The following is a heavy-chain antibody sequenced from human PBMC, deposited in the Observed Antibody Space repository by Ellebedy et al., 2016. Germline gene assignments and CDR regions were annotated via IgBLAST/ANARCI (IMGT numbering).Heavy chain of an antibody. CDR2: IKQDGSEK. V-gene: IGHV3-7*01. D-gene: IGHD4/OR15-4a*01. J-gene: IGHJ4*02. CDR3: ARDRALTW. Sequence: GESLKISCVASGFTISRNWMTWVRQAPGKGLEWVANIKQDGSEKYYVDSVEGRFTVSRDNAKDSLFLQMDSLTVEDKAVYYCARDRALTWWGQGTLVTVSS. CDR1: GFTISRNW.